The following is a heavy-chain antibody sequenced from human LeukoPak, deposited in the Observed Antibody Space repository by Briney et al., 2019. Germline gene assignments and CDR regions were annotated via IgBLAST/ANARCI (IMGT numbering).Heavy chain of an antibody. CDR2: IYGGGST. Sequence: GGSLRLSCAASGFTVSSNYMSWVRQAPGKGLEWVSVIYGGGSTYYADSVKGRFTISRDNSKNTLYLQMNSLRAEDTAVYYCAREEEDAFDIWGQGTMVTVSS. CDR1: GFTVSSNY. J-gene: IGHJ3*02. V-gene: IGHV3-53*01. CDR3: AREEEDAFDI.